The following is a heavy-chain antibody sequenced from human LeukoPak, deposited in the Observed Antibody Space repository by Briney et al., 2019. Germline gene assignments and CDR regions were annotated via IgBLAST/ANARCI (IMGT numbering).Heavy chain of an antibody. D-gene: IGHD3-10*01. Sequence: PGGSLRLSCAASGFTVSSNYMSWVRQAPGKGLEWVSVIYSGGSTYYADSVKGRFTISRDNSKNTLYLQMNSLRAEDTALYYCAKDITPFIWFGDHRGFDYWGQGTLVTVSS. CDR1: GFTVSSNY. V-gene: IGHV3-53*05. CDR3: AKDITPFIWFGDHRGFDY. CDR2: IYSGGST. J-gene: IGHJ4*02.